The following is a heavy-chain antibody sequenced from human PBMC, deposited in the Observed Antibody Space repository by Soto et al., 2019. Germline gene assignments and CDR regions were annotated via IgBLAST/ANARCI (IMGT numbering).Heavy chain of an antibody. V-gene: IGHV1-2*04. CDR3: ARSHIAAAGTPKDMDV. D-gene: IGHD6-13*01. J-gene: IGHJ6*02. CDR1: GYTFTGYY. Sequence: GASVKVSCKASGYTFTGYYMHWVRQAPGQGLEWMGWINPNSGGTNYAQKFQGWVTMTRDTSISTAYMELSRLRSDDTAVYYCARSHIAAAGTPKDMDVWGQGTTVTVS. CDR2: INPNSGGT.